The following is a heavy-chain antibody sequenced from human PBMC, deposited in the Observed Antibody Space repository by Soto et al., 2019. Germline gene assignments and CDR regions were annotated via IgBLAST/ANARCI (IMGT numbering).Heavy chain of an antibody. D-gene: IGHD1-26*01. CDR1: VGTFSSYA. V-gene: IGHV1-69*06. CDR3: ARGGSYRKKYNFDY. CDR2: IIPIFGTA. Sequence: GASVKVSCKASVGTFSSYAISWVRQAPGQGLEWMGGIIPIFGTANYAQKFQGRVTITADKSTSTAYMELSSLRSEDTAVYYCARGGSYRKKYNFDYWGQGTLVTVSS. J-gene: IGHJ4*02.